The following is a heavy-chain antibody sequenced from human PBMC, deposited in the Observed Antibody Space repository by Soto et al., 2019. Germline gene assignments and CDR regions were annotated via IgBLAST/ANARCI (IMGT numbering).Heavy chain of an antibody. CDR1: GFTFSSYG. J-gene: IGHJ4*02. Sequence: QVQLVESGGGVVQPGRSLRLSCAASGFTFSSYGMHWVRQAPGKGLEWVAVIWYDGSNKYYADSVKGRFTISRDNSKNTLYLQINSLRAEDTAVYYCAREDYGDPPYFDYRGQGTLVTVSS. CDR3: AREDYGDPPYFDY. D-gene: IGHD4-17*01. V-gene: IGHV3-33*01. CDR2: IWYDGSNK.